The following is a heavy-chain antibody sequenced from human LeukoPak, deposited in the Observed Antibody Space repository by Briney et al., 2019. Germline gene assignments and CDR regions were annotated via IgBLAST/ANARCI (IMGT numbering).Heavy chain of an antibody. CDR2: IKQDGSEK. D-gene: IGHD6-13*01. J-gene: IGHJ4*02. V-gene: IGHV3-7*01. CDR1: GFTFSSYW. CDR3: ARVSWYDYFDY. Sequence: PGGSLRLSCAASGFTFSSYWMSWVRQAPGKGLEWVANIKQDGSEKYYVDSVKGRFTISRDNAKNSLYLQMNSLRAEDTAVYYYARVSWYDYFDYWGQGTLVTVSS.